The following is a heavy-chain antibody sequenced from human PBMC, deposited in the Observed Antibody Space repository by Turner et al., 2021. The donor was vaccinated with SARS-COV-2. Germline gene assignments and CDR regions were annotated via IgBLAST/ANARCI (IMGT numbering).Heavy chain of an antibody. Sequence: EVQLVESGGGLVKPGGSLSLACAASGFTFSSYSMNWVRQAPGKGLELVSYISSSSSTIYSADSVKGRFTISRDNAKNSLYLQMNSLRAEDTAVYYRARDLGSIAVANWGQGTLVTVSS. V-gene: IGHV3-48*01. D-gene: IGHD6-19*01. J-gene: IGHJ4*02. CDR1: GFTFSSYS. CDR3: ARDLGSIAVAN. CDR2: ISSSSSTI.